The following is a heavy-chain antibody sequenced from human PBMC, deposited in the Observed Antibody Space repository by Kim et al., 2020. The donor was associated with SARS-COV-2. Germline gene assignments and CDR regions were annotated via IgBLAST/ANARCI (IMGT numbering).Heavy chain of an antibody. V-gene: IGHV3-53*04. CDR3: ARDDELGFWH. CDR2: IYVSGHR. J-gene: IGHJ4*02. CDR1: GFLVSSYY. Sequence: GGSLRLSCRASGFLVSSYYMTWVRQAPGKGLECVSVIYVSGHRRYIDSVNGRFTVSRHDSENTLYLQMNSLRPEDTAVYYCARDDELGFWHWGQGTLVTVSS. D-gene: IGHD7-27*01.